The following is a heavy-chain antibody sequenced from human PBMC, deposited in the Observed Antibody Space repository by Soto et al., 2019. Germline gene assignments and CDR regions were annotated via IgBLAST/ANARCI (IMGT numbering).Heavy chain of an antibody. D-gene: IGHD3-9*01. Sequence: QLVQAGAEVKQPGASVHVSCKASGYTFTSHAMHWARQAPGQRLEWMGWINSANGNTKYSQKFQGRATITRDTSASTAYMELSSLRSEDTAVYFCARGSSDWLPYFDYWGQGSLVTVSS. V-gene: IGHV1-3*01. CDR2: INSANGNT. J-gene: IGHJ4*02. CDR3: ARGSSDWLPYFDY. CDR1: GYTFTSHA.